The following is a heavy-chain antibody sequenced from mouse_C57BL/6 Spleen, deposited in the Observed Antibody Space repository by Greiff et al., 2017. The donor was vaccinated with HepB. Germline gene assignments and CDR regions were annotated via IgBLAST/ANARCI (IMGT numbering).Heavy chain of an antibody. D-gene: IGHD1-1*01. Sequence: VQLQESGPELVKPGASVKISCKASGYAFSSPWMNWVKQRPGKGLEWIGRIYPGDGDTNYNGKFKGKATLTADKSSSTAYMQLSSLTSEDSAVYFCARGDGSINWYFDVWGTGTTVTVSS. J-gene: IGHJ1*03. CDR1: GYAFSSPW. CDR3: ARGDGSINWYFDV. V-gene: IGHV1-82*01. CDR2: IYPGDGDT.